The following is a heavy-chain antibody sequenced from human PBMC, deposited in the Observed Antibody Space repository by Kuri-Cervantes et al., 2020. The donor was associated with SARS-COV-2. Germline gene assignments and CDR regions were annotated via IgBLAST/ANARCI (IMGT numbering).Heavy chain of an antibody. CDR2: ISSNGGST. CDR1: GFTFSSYA. Sequence: GESLKISYAASGFTFSSYAMSWVRQAPGKGLEWVSAISSNGGSTYYANSVKGRFTISRDNSKNTLYLQMGSLRAEDMAVYYCARVHTPKAYYYGMDVWGQGATVTVSS. V-gene: IGHV3-64*01. CDR3: ARVHTPKAYYYGMDV. J-gene: IGHJ6*02.